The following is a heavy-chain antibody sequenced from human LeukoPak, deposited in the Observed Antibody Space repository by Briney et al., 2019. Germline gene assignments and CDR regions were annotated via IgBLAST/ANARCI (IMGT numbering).Heavy chain of an antibody. V-gene: IGHV5-51*01. D-gene: IGHD5-12*01. Sequence: GESPTITCKGSGYRFTSYWIGWVRQMPGKGLEWMGIIFPGDYDTRYSPSFQGQVTISADQSISTAYLQWSSLKASDTAMYYCARRVGGYDHYFDYWGQGTLVTVSS. CDR3: ARRVGGYDHYFDY. CDR2: IFPGDYDT. CDR1: GYRFTSYW. J-gene: IGHJ4*02.